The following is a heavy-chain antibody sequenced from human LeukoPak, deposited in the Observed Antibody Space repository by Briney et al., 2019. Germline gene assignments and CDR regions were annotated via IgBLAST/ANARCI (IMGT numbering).Heavy chain of an antibody. CDR1: GYTFTGYY. CDR3: ARARAVAGTYVY. D-gene: IGHD6-19*01. Sequence: ASVKVSCKASGYTFTGYYMHWVRRAPGQGLEWMGWINPNSGGTNYAQKFQGRVTMTRDTSISTAYMELSRLRSGDTAVYYCARARAVAGTYVYWGQGTLVTVSS. V-gene: IGHV1-2*02. J-gene: IGHJ4*02. CDR2: INPNSGGT.